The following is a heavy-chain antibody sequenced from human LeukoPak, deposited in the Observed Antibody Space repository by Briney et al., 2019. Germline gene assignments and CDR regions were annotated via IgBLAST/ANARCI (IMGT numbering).Heavy chain of an antibody. D-gene: IGHD2-2*01. V-gene: IGHV1-18*04. CDR1: GYTFTGYY. J-gene: IGHJ1*01. CDR3: ARDVVVPSSFQYCQH. Sequence: ASVKVSCKASGYTFTGYYMHWVRQAPGQGLEWMGWISAYNGNTNYAQKLQGRVTMTTDTSTSTAYMELRSLRSDDTAVYYCARDVVVPSSFQYCQHWGQGTLVTVSS. CDR2: ISAYNGNT.